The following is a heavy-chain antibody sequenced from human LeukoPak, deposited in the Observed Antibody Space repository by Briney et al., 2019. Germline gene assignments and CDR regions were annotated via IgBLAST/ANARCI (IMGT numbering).Heavy chain of an antibody. J-gene: IGHJ4*02. V-gene: IGHV3-21*01. CDR3: ARDFFDY. CDR1: GFTFSSYN. CDR2: ISNSSSYI. Sequence: VGSLRLSCAASGFTFSSYNMNWVRQGPGKGLEWVSSISNSSSYIYYADSVKGRFTISRDNAKNSLYLQMNSLRAEDTAIYYCARDFFDYWGQGTLVTVSS.